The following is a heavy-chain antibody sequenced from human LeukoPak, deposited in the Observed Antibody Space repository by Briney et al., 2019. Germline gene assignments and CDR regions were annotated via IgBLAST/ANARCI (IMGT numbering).Heavy chain of an antibody. Sequence: SVKVSCKASGGTFSSYAISWVRQAPGQGLEWMGGIIPIFGTANYAQKFQGRVTITADESTSTAYMELRSLRSDDTAVYYCARTYCSGGSCYGEIDYWGQGTLVTVSS. J-gene: IGHJ4*02. V-gene: IGHV1-69*13. D-gene: IGHD2-15*01. CDR1: GGTFSSYA. CDR2: IIPIFGTA. CDR3: ARTYCSGGSCYGEIDY.